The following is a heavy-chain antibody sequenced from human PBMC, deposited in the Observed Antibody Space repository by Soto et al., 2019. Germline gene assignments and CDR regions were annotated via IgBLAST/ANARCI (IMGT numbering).Heavy chain of an antibody. Sequence: SVKVSCKASGGTFGRYAITWVRRAPGQGLEWLGGIIPILNSPAYAQKFQARVVITADEITNTAYMELNSLRFDDTAVYYCAREAPYCTSATCPKFYDMDVWGQGTTVTVSS. CDR1: GGTFGRYA. CDR2: IIPILNSP. D-gene: IGHD2-2*01. CDR3: AREAPYCTSATCPKFYDMDV. J-gene: IGHJ6*02. V-gene: IGHV1-69*13.